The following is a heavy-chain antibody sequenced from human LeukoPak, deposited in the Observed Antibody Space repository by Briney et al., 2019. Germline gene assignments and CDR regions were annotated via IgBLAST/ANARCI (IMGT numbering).Heavy chain of an antibody. J-gene: IGHJ4*02. V-gene: IGHV3-15*01. Sequence: GGCLRLSCAVSGLSFSNVWMSWVRQVPGKGLEWVGRILSKTDGGTAKYTAPVRSRFTIPRDAPKNTLNLQMDSLKTEDTAVYYCTTEIIQLCVFWGEGTLVTVSS. CDR1: GLSFSNVW. D-gene: IGHD5-18*01. CDR3: TTEIIQLCVF. CDR2: ILSKTDGGTA.